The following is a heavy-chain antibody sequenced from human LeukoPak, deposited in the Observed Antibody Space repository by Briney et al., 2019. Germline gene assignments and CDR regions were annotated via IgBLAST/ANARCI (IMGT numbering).Heavy chain of an antibody. V-gene: IGHV1-69*05. CDR2: IIPIFGTA. J-gene: IGHJ3*02. D-gene: IGHD2-8*01. Sequence: SVKVSCKASGGTFSSYAISWVRQAPGQGLEWMGRIIPIFGTANYAQKFQGRVTITTDESTSTAYMELSSLRPEDTAVYYCARGSGYCTNGVCSVDDIWGQGTMVAVSS. CDR1: GGTFSSYA. CDR3: ARGSGYCTNGVCSVDDI.